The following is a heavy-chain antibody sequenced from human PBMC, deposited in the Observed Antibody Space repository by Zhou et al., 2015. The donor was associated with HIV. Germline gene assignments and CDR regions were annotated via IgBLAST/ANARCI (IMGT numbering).Heavy chain of an antibody. CDR3: ARGQVTYCSSTSCYMTGDADY. D-gene: IGHD2-2*02. J-gene: IGHJ4*02. CDR1: GYTFTNYD. Sequence: QVQLVQSGAEVKKPGASVKVSCKASGYTFTNYDITWVRQATGQGLEWMGWMNPNSGNIGYAQKFQGRVTMTRNTSISTAHMELSSLRSEDTAVYYCARGQVTYCSSTSCYMTGDADYWGQGTLVTVSS. V-gene: IGHV1-8*01. CDR2: MNPNSGNI.